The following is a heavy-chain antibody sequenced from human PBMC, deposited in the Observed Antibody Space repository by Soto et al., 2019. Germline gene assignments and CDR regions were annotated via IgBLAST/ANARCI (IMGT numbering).Heavy chain of an antibody. CDR2: IVVGSGNT. J-gene: IGHJ4*02. D-gene: IGHD3-22*01. CDR3: AADAYYYDSSGYYGALHY. CDR1: GFTFTSSA. Sequence: SVKVSCKASGFTFTSSAVQWVRQARGQRLEWIGWIVVGSGNTNYAQKFQERVTITRDMSTSTAYMELSSLRSEDTAVYYCAADAYYYDSSGYYGALHYWGQGTLVTVSS. V-gene: IGHV1-58*01.